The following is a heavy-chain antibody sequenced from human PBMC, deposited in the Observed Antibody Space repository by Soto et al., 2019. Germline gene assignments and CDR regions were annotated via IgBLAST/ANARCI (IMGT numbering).Heavy chain of an antibody. V-gene: IGHV3-23*01. D-gene: IGHD6-19*01. Sequence: GSLRLSCAASGFTFSSYAMSWVRQAPGKGLEWVSAISGSGGSTYYADSVKGRFTISRDNSKNSLYLQMNSLRDEDTAVYYCARIGSGWYYYYYGMDVWGQETTVTVSS. CDR1: GFTFSSYA. CDR2: ISGSGGST. J-gene: IGHJ6*02. CDR3: ARIGSGWYYYYYGMDV.